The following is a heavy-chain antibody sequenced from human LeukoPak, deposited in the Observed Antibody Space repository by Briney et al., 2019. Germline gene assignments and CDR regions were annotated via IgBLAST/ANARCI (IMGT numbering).Heavy chain of an antibody. D-gene: IGHD1-26*01. Sequence: ASVKVSCKASGYTFTGYYMRWVRQAPGQGLEWMGWINPNSGGTNYAQKFQGRVTMTRDTSISTAYMELSRLRSDDTAVYYCARDRLLEWELPRNYFDYWGQGTLVTVSS. CDR1: GYTFTGYY. J-gene: IGHJ4*02. CDR3: ARDRLLEWELPRNYFDY. V-gene: IGHV1-2*02. CDR2: INPNSGGT.